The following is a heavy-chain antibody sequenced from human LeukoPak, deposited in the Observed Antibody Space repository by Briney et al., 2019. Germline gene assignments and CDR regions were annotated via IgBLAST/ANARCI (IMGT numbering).Heavy chain of an antibody. CDR3: ARVGYCTNGVCSEHFDY. D-gene: IGHD2-8*01. V-gene: IGHV4-59*01. CDR2: IYYGGST. Sequence: SETLSLTCTVSGGSISSYYWSWIRQPPGKGLEWIGYIYYGGSTNYNPSLKSRVTISVDTSKNQFSLKLSSVTAADTAVYYCARVGYCTNGVCSEHFDYWGQGTLVTVSS. CDR1: GGSISSYY. J-gene: IGHJ4*02.